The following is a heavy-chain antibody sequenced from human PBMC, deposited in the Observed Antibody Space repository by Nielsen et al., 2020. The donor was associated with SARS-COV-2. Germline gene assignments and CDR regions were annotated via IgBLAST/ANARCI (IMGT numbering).Heavy chain of an antibody. D-gene: IGHD2-15*01. Sequence: SETLSLTCPVSGGSISSYYWSWIRQPPGKGLEWIGYIYYSGSTNYNPSLKSRVTISVDTSKNQFSLKLSSVTAADTAVYYCARGGAAGYCSGGSCYGGFDPWGQGTLVTVSS. V-gene: IGHV4-59*01. CDR3: ARGGAAGYCSGGSCYGGFDP. CDR2: IYYSGST. CDR1: GGSISSYY. J-gene: IGHJ5*02.